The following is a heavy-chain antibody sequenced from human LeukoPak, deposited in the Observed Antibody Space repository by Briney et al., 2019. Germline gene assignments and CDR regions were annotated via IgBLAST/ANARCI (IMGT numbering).Heavy chain of an antibody. J-gene: IGHJ3*02. V-gene: IGHV1-69*13. Sequence: SVKVSCKASGGTFSSYAISWVRQAPGQGLEWMGGINPIFGTANYAQKFQGRVTITADESTSTAYMELSSLRSEDTAVYYCARGVDSASAFDIWGQGTMVTVSS. CDR3: ARGVDSASAFDI. CDR2: INPIFGTA. CDR1: GGTFSSYA. D-gene: IGHD2-15*01.